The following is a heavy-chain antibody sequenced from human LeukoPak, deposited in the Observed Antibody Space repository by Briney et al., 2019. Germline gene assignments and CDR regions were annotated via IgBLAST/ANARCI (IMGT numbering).Heavy chain of an antibody. CDR1: RFTFRSYW. CDR3: ARDNDGDLDY. V-gene: IGHV3-7*01. D-gene: IGHD4-17*01. CDR2: IKYDESEK. J-gene: IGHJ4*02. Sequence: GGSLRLSCAASRFTFRSYWVAWVRQAPGKGLEWVANIKYDESEKYYADSVKGRFTISRDNAKSSLYLQMNSLRAEDTAVYYCARDNDGDLDYWGQGALVTVSS.